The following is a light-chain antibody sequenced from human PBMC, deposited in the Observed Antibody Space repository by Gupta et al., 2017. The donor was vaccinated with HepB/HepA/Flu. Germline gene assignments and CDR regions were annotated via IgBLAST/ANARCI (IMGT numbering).Light chain of an antibody. Sequence: QSALTQPPAVSGSPGQSVTISCTGISDDVGSYNRVSWYQQSPGTVPKRRSLEVSNRPSGVPYRFSGSNSGNTASLTISGLQAEDEADYYCSSYTSSSIVAFGGGTKLTVL. CDR3: SSYTSSSIVA. J-gene: IGLJ2*01. V-gene: IGLV2-18*02. CDR2: EVS. CDR1: SDDVGSYNR.